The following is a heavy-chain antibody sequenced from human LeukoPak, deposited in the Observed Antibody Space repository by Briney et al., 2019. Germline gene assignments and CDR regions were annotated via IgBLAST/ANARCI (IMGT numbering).Heavy chain of an antibody. D-gene: IGHD6-19*01. Sequence: SETLSLTCPVSGGSISSSSYYWSWIRQPPGKGLEWIGYIYGSGYTNYNPSLKSRDTMSIDTSKNHFSLKLTSVTAADTATYYCARETSLAGFASGLGFNYWGQGILVTVSS. J-gene: IGHJ4*02. CDR1: GGSISSSSYY. CDR3: ARETSLAGFASGLGFNY. CDR2: IYGSGYT. V-gene: IGHV4-61*03.